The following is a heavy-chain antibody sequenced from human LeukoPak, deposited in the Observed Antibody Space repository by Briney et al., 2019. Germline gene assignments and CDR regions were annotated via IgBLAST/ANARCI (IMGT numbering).Heavy chain of an antibody. Sequence: PGGSLRPSCAASGFTFSSYAMSWVRQAPGKGPEWVSAISGSGGSTYYADSVKGRFTISRDNSKNTLYLQMNSLRAEDTAVYYCAKDLITMVRGVRDAFDIWGQGTMVTVSS. V-gene: IGHV3-23*01. D-gene: IGHD3-10*01. CDR2: ISGSGGST. CDR3: AKDLITMVRGVRDAFDI. CDR1: GFTFSSYA. J-gene: IGHJ3*02.